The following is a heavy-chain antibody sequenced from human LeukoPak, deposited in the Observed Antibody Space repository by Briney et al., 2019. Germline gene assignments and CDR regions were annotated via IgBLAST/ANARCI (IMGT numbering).Heavy chain of an antibody. D-gene: IGHD3-10*01. CDR3: ARGGFGPSDALDI. CDR2: ISGTGGST. Sequence: PGGSLRLSCVASGFTFSNYGMNWVRQAPGKGLEWVSAISGTGGSTYYANSVKGRFTISRDNSENKLFLQMNSLRAEDTAVYYCARGGFGPSDALDIWGQGTMVTVSS. V-gene: IGHV3-23*01. J-gene: IGHJ3*02. CDR1: GFTFSNYG.